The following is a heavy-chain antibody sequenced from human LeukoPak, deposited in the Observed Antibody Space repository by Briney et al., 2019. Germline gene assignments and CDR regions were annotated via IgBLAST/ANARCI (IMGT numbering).Heavy chain of an antibody. D-gene: IGHD6-6*01. CDR1: RFTFSSYA. V-gene: IGHV3-23*01. CDR2: ISGSAGNT. Sequence: GGSLRLSCAASRFTFSSYAMNWVRQAPGKGLEWVSTISGSAGNTYYGDSVKGRFTISRDNSKNMLFLQMNSLRAADTAVYYCAKDSSSSNYYYGTDVWGQGTTVTVSS. J-gene: IGHJ6*02. CDR3: AKDSSSSNYYYGTDV.